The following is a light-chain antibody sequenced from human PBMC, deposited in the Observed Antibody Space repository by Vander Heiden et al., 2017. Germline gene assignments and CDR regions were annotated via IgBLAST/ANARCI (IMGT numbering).Light chain of an antibody. J-gene: IGLJ2*01. Sequence: QSALTQPPSASGSPGQSVPISCTGTSSDVGGYYYVSWYQQHPGKAPKLMIYEVNKRPSGVPDRFSGSKSGNTASLTVSGLQAEDEADYYCSSYAGRNNLVFGGGTKLTVL. V-gene: IGLV2-8*01. CDR2: EVN. CDR1: SSDVGGYYY. CDR3: SSYAGRNNLV.